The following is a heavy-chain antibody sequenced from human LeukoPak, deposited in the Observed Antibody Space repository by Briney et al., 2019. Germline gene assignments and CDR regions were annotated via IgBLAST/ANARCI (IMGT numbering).Heavy chain of an antibody. V-gene: IGHV5-51*01. Sequence: GESLKISCKASGYSFTSYWIGRLRQMPGKGLEWMGIIYPGDSNTRYSPSFQGQVTISADKSISTAYLQWSSLKASDTAMYYCARPRSGTNWFDPWGQGTLVTVSS. CDR1: GYSFTSYW. CDR3: ARPRSGTNWFDP. CDR2: IYPGDSNT. D-gene: IGHD3-3*01. J-gene: IGHJ5*02.